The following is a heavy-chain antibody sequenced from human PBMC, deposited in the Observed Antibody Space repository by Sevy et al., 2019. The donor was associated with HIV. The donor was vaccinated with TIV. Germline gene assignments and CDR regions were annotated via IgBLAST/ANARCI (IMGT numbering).Heavy chain of an antibody. CDR3: AKIRMGSSWYYFDY. V-gene: IGHV3-23*01. D-gene: IGHD6-13*01. J-gene: IGHJ4*02. Sequence: GGSLRLSCAASGFTFSNYAMSWVRQAPGKGLEWVSAISGGGGSTYYADSVKGRFTISRDNSKNTLYLQMNSLRAEDTAVYYCAKIRMGSSWYYFDYWGQGTLVIVSS. CDR2: ISGGGGST. CDR1: GFTFSNYA.